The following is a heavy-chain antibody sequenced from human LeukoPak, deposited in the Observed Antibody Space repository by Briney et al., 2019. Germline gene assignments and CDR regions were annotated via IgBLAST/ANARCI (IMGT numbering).Heavy chain of an antibody. D-gene: IGHD2-15*01. CDR2: IKPDGSGK. Sequence: GGSLRLSCAASGFTFSNFWMNWVRQAPGKGLEWVANIKPDGSGKYYVDSVKGRFTISRDNAKNSLYLQMNSLRAEDTAVYYCARANYCSGGSCSTFDYWGQGTLVTVSS. V-gene: IGHV3-7*01. CDR1: GFTFSNFW. CDR3: ARANYCSGGSCSTFDY. J-gene: IGHJ4*02.